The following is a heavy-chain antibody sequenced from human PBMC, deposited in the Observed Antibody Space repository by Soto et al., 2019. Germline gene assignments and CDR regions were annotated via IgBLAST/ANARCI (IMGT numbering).Heavy chain of an antibody. Sequence: EVQLVESGGGLVKPGGSLRLSCAASGFSFSFYSMNWVRQAPGKGLEWVSSISSSRSYIYYADSVKGRFTISRDNAKNSLYRQMNSLRAEDTAVYYCARVALGVAATEGVGAFDIWGQGTMVTVSS. V-gene: IGHV3-21*01. D-gene: IGHD2-15*01. CDR3: ARVALGVAATEGVGAFDI. CDR1: GFSFSFYS. CDR2: ISSSRSYI. J-gene: IGHJ3*02.